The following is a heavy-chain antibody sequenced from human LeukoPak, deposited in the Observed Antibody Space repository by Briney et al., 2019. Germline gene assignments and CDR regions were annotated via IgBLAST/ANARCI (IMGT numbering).Heavy chain of an antibody. J-gene: IGHJ4*02. Sequence: GGSLRLSCAASGFTVSSNYMSWVRQAPGKGLEWVSVIYSGGSTYYADSVKGRFTISRDNSKNTVDLQMNSLRAEDTAVYYCARGHDYDSSVAYWGQGTLVTVSS. V-gene: IGHV3-66*01. CDR2: IYSGGST. D-gene: IGHD3-22*01. CDR3: ARGHDYDSSVAY. CDR1: GFTVSSNY.